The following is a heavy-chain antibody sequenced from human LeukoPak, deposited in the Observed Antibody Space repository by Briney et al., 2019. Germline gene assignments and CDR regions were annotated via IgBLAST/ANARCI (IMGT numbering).Heavy chain of an antibody. CDR2: INYSGGST. CDR1: GFTFSNYA. V-gene: IGHV3-64D*09. D-gene: IGHD4-17*01. J-gene: IGHJ4*02. CDR3: VKGDYGDPYYFDY. Sequence: GGSLRLSCSASGFTFSNYAMHWVRQAPGKGLEYVSGINYSGGSTYYADSLKGRFTISRDNSKNTLNLQMSSLRAEDTAVYYCVKGDYGDPYYFDYWGQGTLVTVSS.